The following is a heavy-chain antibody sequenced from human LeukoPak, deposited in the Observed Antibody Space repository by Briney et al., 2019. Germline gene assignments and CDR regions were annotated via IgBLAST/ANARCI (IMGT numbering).Heavy chain of an antibody. Sequence: GGSLRLSCAASGFTFDDYAMHWVRQAPGKGLEWVSGISWNSGSIGYADSVKGRFTISRDNAKNSLYLQMNSLRPEDMALYYCAKADCSSASCYTDYWGQGTLVTVSS. J-gene: IGHJ4*02. CDR1: GFTFDDYA. V-gene: IGHV3-9*03. CDR3: AKADCSSASCYTDY. D-gene: IGHD2-2*02. CDR2: ISWNSGSI.